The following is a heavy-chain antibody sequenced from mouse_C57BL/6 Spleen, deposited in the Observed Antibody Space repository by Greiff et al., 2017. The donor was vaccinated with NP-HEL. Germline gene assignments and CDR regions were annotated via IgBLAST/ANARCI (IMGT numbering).Heavy chain of an antibody. Sequence: EVQRVESGGGLVKPGGSLKLSCAASGFTFSSYAMSWVRQTPEKRLEWVATISDGGSYTYYPDNVKGRFTISRDNAKNNLYLQMSHLKSEDTAMYYCARDWLPFDYWGQGTTLTVSS. V-gene: IGHV5-4*01. J-gene: IGHJ2*01. CDR1: GFTFSSYA. CDR3: ARDWLPFDY. CDR2: ISDGGSYT.